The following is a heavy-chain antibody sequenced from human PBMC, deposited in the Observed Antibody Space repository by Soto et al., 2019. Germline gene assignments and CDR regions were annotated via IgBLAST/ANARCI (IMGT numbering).Heavy chain of an antibody. CDR3: ATGIVVVTAIDAFDI. CDR1: GGTFSSYA. Sequence: ASVKVSCKASGGTFSSYAISWVRQAPGQGLEWMGGIIPIFGTANYAQKFQGRVTITADESTGTAYMELSSLRSEDTAVYYCATGIVVVTAIDAFDIWGQGTMVTVSS. D-gene: IGHD2-21*02. J-gene: IGHJ3*02. CDR2: IIPIFGTA. V-gene: IGHV1-69*13.